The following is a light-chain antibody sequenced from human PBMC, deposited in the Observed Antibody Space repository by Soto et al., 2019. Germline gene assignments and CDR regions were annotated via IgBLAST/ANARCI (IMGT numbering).Light chain of an antibody. CDR3: QQRSNWPRT. CDR1: QTVSSY. J-gene: IGKJ1*01. V-gene: IGKV3-11*01. CDR2: DAS. Sequence: EIVLTQSPATLSLSPGERATLSCRASQTVSSYLAWYQQKVGQAPRLLIYDASNRATGIPARFSGSGPGTDFTLTISNLEPEDFAVYYCQQRSNWPRTFGQGTKVEIK.